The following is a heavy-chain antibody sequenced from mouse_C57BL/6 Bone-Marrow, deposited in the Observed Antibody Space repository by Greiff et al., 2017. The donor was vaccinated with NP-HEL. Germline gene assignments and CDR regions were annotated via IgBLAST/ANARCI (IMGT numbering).Heavy chain of an antibody. CDR3: ARRVARYWYFDV. V-gene: IGHV14-3*01. J-gene: IGHJ1*03. CDR1: GFNIKNTY. CDR2: IDPATGNT. D-gene: IGHD1-3*01. Sequence: VQLKESVAELVRPGASVKLSCTASGFNIKNTYMHWVKQRPEQGLEWIGRIDPATGNTKYAPKFQGKATMTADTSSNTAYLQRSSLTSEDTSIYYCARRVARYWYFDVWGTGTTVTVSS.